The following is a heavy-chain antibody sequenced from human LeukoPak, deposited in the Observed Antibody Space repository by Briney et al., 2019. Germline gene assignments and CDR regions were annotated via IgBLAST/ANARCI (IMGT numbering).Heavy chain of an antibody. CDR3: ARGGLLRGLTGTHGTDNYAQFFFDY. V-gene: IGHV4-34*01. Sequence: SQTLSLTCAVYGGSFSGYYWSWIRQPPGKGLEWIGEINHSGSTNYNPSLKSRVTISVDTSKNQFSLKLSSVIAADTAVYYCARGGLLRGLTGTHGTDNYAQFFFDYWGQGTLVTVSS. D-gene: IGHD1-20*01. CDR1: GGSFSGYY. CDR2: INHSGST. J-gene: IGHJ4*02.